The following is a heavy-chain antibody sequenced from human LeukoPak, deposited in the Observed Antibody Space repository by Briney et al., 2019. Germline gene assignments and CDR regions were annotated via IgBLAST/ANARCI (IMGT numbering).Heavy chain of an antibody. CDR2: IGPGGDRK. V-gene: IGHV3-23*01. J-gene: IGHJ3*02. CDR3: AQDISWFAFHM. D-gene: IGHD3-10*01. Sequence: GGSLRLSCVASGFTFSSNGMNWVRQAPGKGLQWVSGIGPGGDRKHYGDSFEGRFTISRDNSKNTVYLQMNSLRVDDTALYYCAQDISWFAFHMWGLGTRVTVSS. CDR1: GFTFSSNG.